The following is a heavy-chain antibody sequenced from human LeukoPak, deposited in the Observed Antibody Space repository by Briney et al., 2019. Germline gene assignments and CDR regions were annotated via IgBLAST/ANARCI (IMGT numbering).Heavy chain of an antibody. Sequence: GGSLRLSCAASGFTFSSYAMSWVRQAPGKGLEWVSAISGSGGSAYYADFVKGRFTISRDNSKNTLYLQMNSLRAEDTAVYYCAKDHELGYCSSTSCYSAFDIWGQGTMVTVSS. V-gene: IGHV3-23*01. J-gene: IGHJ3*02. D-gene: IGHD2-2*02. CDR3: AKDHELGYCSSTSCYSAFDI. CDR2: ISGSGGSA. CDR1: GFTFSSYA.